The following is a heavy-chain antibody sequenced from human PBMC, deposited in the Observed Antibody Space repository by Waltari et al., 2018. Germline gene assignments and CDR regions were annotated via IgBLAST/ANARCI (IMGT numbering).Heavy chain of an antibody. J-gene: IGHJ4*02. CDR3: VRHRTTYPLEIDY. V-gene: IGHV5-10-1*01. CDR2: IDPSDSFR. D-gene: IGHD2-2*01. CDR1: GYSCTSHW. Sequence: EVQLVQSGAEVKKPEESLGVFCYGLGYSCTSHWISGVRQMPGKGLEWVGRIDPSDSFRNYGPAFEGHVTISVDQSLRTAYLQWDSLKASDTAIYYCVRHRTTYPLEIDYWGQGTLVTVSS.